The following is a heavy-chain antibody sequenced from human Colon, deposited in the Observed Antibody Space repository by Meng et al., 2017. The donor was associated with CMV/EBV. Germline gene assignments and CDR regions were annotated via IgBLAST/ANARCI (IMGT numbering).Heavy chain of an antibody. D-gene: IGHD1-1*01. V-gene: IGHV3-30*04. Sequence: GESLKISCAASGFTFSSYAMHWVRQAPGKGLEWVSVISYDGSNKYYADSVRGRFTISRDNSKNMLYLQMSSLRAEDTALYYCAKELVGQLQREQERGAFDIWGQGTMVTVSS. J-gene: IGHJ3*02. CDR3: AKELVGQLQREQERGAFDI. CDR2: ISYDGSNK. CDR1: GFTFSSYA.